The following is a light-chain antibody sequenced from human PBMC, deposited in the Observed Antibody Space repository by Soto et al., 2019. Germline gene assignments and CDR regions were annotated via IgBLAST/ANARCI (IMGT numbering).Light chain of an antibody. Sequence: TQLTQSPSSVSPSVGGRGTITCRASQGISSWLAWYQQKPGRAPNLLIYAASSLQSGVPLRFSRSGSGTDFTLSISSLQPEDVATYDCQQLYTFPLTFGQGTRLEIK. CDR3: QQLYTFPLT. V-gene: IGKV1-12*01. CDR2: AAS. CDR1: QGISSW. J-gene: IGKJ5*01.